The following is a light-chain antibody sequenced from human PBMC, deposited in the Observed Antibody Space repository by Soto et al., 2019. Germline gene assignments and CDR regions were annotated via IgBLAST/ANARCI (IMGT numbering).Light chain of an antibody. J-gene: IGKJ3*01. CDR3: QQYGSSPHIT. CDR2: GAS. V-gene: IGKV3-20*01. Sequence: EFVLTQSPGTLSLSPGERATLSCRASQSIGSAYIAWYQQKPGQAPRLLISGASKRATGIPDRFSGSGSGTDFTLTISRLEPEDFAVYYCQQYGSSPHITFGPGTKVDIK. CDR1: QSIGSAY.